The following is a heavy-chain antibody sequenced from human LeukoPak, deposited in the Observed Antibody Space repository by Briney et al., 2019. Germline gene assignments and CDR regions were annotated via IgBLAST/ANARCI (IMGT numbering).Heavy chain of an antibody. V-gene: IGHV3-30*18. CDR2: ISYDGSNK. CDR3: AKDEYYYDSSGLPDFDY. CDR1: EFTFSSYA. D-gene: IGHD3-22*01. Sequence: GGSLRLSCAASEFTFSSYAMSWVRQAPGKGLEWVAVISYDGSNKYYADSVKGRFTISRDNSKNTLYLQMNSLRAEDTAVYYCAKDEYYYDSSGLPDFDYWGQGTLVTVSS. J-gene: IGHJ4*02.